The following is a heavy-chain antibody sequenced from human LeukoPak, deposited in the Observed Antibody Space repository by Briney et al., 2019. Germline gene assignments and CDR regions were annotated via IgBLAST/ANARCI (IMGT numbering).Heavy chain of an antibody. J-gene: IGHJ6*02. CDR1: GGSISSYY. CDR2: IYYSGST. D-gene: IGHD3-3*01. Sequence: SETLSLTCTVSGGSISSYYWNWIRQPPGNGLEWIGYIYYSGSTNYNPSLKSRVTISVDTSKNQFSLKLSSVTAADTAVYYCARHRRTYYDFWSGYYTDRFYYYGMDVWGQGTTVTVSS. CDR3: ARHRRTYYDFWSGYYTDRFYYYGMDV. V-gene: IGHV4-59*08.